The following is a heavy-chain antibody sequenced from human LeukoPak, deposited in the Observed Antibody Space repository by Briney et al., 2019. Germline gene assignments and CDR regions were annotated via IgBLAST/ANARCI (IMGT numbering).Heavy chain of an antibody. J-gene: IGHJ3*02. CDR2: IKQDGSKK. V-gene: IGHV3-7*04. D-gene: IGHD2-15*01. Sequence: GGSLRLSCAASGITLSTYWMSWVRQAPGKGLEWVANIKQDGSKKNYVDSVKGRFTISRDNARNSLYLQMDSLRAEDAALYYCARGGLYWHIWGQGTMVTVSS. CDR3: ARGGLYWHI. CDR1: GITLSTYW.